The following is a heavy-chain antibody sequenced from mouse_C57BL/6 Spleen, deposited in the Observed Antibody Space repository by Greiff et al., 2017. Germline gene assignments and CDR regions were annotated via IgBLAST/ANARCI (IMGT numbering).Heavy chain of an antibody. CDR2: INPSSGYT. CDR1: GYTFPSYW. Sequence: VKLSCKASGYTFPSYWMHWVKQRPGQGLEWIGYINPSSGYTKYNQKFKDKATLTADKSSSPAYMQLSSLTYDDSAVYYCARGGITTVVATGNFDYWGQGTTLTVSS. V-gene: IGHV1-7*01. CDR3: ARGGITTVVATGNFDY. D-gene: IGHD1-1*01. J-gene: IGHJ2*01.